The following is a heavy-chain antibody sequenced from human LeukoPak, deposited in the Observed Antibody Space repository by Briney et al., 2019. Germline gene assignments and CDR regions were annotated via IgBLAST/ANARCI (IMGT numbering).Heavy chain of an antibody. CDR3: AKLIAVAGIDY. Sequence: PGGSPRLSCAASGFTFSSYSMNWVRQAPGKGLEWVSSISSSSSYIYYADSVKGRFTISRDNSKNTLYLQMNSLRAEDTAVYYCAKLIAVAGIDYWGQGTLVTVSS. V-gene: IGHV3-21*04. D-gene: IGHD6-19*01. J-gene: IGHJ4*02. CDR2: ISSSSSYI. CDR1: GFTFSSYS.